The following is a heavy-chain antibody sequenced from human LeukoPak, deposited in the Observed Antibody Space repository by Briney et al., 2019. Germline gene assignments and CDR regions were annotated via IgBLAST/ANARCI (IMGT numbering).Heavy chain of an antibody. Sequence: PSETLSLTCTVSGSSISSYYWSWIRQPAGKGLEWIGRIYTSGSTNYNPSLKSRVTISVDKSKNQFSLKLSSVTAADTAVYYCARDGGTGDRPYWGQGTLVTVSS. CDR3: ARDGGTGDRPY. D-gene: IGHD7-27*01. V-gene: IGHV4-4*07. CDR2: IYTSGST. J-gene: IGHJ4*02. CDR1: GSSISSYY.